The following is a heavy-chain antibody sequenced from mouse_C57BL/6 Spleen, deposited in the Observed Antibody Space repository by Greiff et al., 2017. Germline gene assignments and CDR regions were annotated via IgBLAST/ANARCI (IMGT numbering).Heavy chain of an antibody. CDR2: INPNNGGT. D-gene: IGHD1-1*01. CDR3: ANYYGSSYGYAMDY. J-gene: IGHJ4*01. Sequence: EVQLQQSGPELVKPGASVKMSCKASGYTFTDYNMHWVKQSHGKSLEWIGYINPNNGGTSYNQKFKGKATLTVNKSSSTAYMELRSLTSEDSAVYYCANYYGSSYGYAMDYWGQGTSVTVSS. V-gene: IGHV1-22*01. CDR1: GYTFTDYN.